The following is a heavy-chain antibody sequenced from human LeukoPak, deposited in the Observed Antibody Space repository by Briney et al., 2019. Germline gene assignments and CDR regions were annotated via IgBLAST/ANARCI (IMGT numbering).Heavy chain of an antibody. CDR1: GFTFSSYG. J-gene: IGHJ4*02. Sequence: GGSLRLSCAASGFTFSSYGMHWVRQAPGKGLEWVAVISYDGSNKYYADSVKGRFTISRENSKNTLYLQMNSLRAEDTAVYYCAKDRPIKGTRSPFDYWGQGTLVTVSS. V-gene: IGHV3-30*18. CDR2: ISYDGSNK. D-gene: IGHD6-6*01. CDR3: AKDRPIKGTRSPFDY.